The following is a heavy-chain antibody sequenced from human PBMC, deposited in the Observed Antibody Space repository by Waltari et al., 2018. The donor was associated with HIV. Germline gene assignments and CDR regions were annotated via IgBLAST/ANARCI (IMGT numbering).Heavy chain of an antibody. D-gene: IGHD3-22*01. J-gene: IGHJ6*02. CDR2: KSYDGNNR. CDR3: ARDPRALIIVTTFSYGVDV. V-gene: IGHV3-30*07. Sequence: QVQLVESGGGVVQPGRSLRLSCAASGFTFSSYAMHWVRQAPGKGLEWVAVKSYDGNNREYADSVKGRFTISRDNSKNTLYLQMNSLRAEDTALYYCARDPRALIIVTTFSYGVDVWGQGTAVTVSS. CDR1: GFTFSSYA.